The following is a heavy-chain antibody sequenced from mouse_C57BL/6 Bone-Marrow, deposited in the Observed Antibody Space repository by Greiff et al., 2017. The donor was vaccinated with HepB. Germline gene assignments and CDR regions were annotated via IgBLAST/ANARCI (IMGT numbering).Heavy chain of an antibody. V-gene: IGHV1-61*01. CDR2: IYPSDSET. J-gene: IGHJ4*01. D-gene: IGHD1-1*01. CDR3: ARRATTVVATDYAMDY. Sequence: QVQLQQPGAELVRPGSSVKLSCKASGYTFTSYWMDWVKQRPGQGLEWIGNIYPSDSETHYNQKFKDKATLTVDKSSSTAYMQLSSLTSEDFAVYYCARRATTVVATDYAMDYWGQGTSVTVSS. CDR1: GYTFTSYW.